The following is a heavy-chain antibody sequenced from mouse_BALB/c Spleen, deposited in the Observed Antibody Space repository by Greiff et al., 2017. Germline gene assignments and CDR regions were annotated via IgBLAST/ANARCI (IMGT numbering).Heavy chain of an antibody. V-gene: IGHV1S29*02. Sequence: EVKLMESGPELVKPGASVKISCKASGYTFTDYNMHWVKQSHGTSLEWIGYIYPYNGGTGYNQKFKSKATLTVDNSSSTAYMELRSLTSEDSAVYYCARQGYDGYWFAYWGQGTLVTVSA. J-gene: IGHJ3*01. D-gene: IGHD2-3*01. CDR3: ARQGYDGYWFAY. CDR1: GYTFTDYN. CDR2: IYPYNGGT.